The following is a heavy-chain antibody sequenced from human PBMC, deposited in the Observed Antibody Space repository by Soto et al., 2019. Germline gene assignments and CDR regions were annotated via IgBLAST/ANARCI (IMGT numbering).Heavy chain of an antibody. D-gene: IGHD3-22*01. V-gene: IGHV1-8*01. CDR1: GYSFTSYD. Sequence: ASVKVSCKASGYSFTSYDINWVRQATGQGLEWMGWMNPNSGSTGYAQKFQGRVTMTRNTAIGTAYMELSSLRSEDTAVYYCARIPSYDTSGPLDYYYGMDVWGPGTTVTVSS. CDR2: MNPNSGST. J-gene: IGHJ6*02. CDR3: ARIPSYDTSGPLDYYYGMDV.